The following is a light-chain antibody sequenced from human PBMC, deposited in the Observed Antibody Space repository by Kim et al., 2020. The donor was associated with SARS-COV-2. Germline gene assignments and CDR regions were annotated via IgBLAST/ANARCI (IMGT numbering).Light chain of an antibody. V-gene: IGKV3-20*01. Sequence: LSPGERATLSCRASQRPTYVAWYQQRPGQALRLLIYGASSRAIGIPDRFSGSVSGTDFTLTISRLEPEDFGVYYCQQYGSSPPITFGQGTRLEIK. CDR1: QRPTY. J-gene: IGKJ5*01. CDR3: QQYGSSPPIT. CDR2: GAS.